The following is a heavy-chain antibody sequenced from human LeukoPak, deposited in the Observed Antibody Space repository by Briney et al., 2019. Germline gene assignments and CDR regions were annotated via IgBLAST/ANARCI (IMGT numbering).Heavy chain of an antibody. CDR2: ISSSSSTI. D-gene: IGHD5-24*01. CDR1: GFTFSSYS. V-gene: IGHV3-48*04. J-gene: IGHJ6*03. CDR3: ARRSYNLDYYYYYMDV. Sequence: PGGSLRLFCAASGFTFSSYSMNWVRQAPGKGLEWVSYISSSSSTIYYADSVKGRFTISRDNAKNSLYLQMNSLRAEDTAVYYCARRSYNLDYYYYYMDVWGKGTTVTVSS.